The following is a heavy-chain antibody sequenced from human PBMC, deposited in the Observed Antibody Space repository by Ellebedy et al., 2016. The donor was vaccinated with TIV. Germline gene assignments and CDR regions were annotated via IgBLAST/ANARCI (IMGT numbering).Heavy chain of an antibody. D-gene: IGHD4-17*01. CDR2: IWYDGSNK. V-gene: IGHV3-33*06. CDR3: AKDQAPLSYGDYSRSEGGFDY. Sequence: GESLKISCAASGFTFSSYGMHWVRQAPGKGLEWVAVIWYDGSNKYYADSVKGRFTISRDNSKNTLYLQMKRLRAEDTAVYYCAKDQAPLSYGDYSRSEGGFDYWGQGTLVTVSS. CDR1: GFTFSSYG. J-gene: IGHJ4*02.